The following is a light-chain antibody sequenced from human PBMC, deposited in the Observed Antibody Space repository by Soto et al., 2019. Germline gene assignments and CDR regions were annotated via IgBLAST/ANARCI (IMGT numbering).Light chain of an antibody. CDR3: SAYTARSTLV. J-gene: IGLJ3*02. CDR2: EVR. Sequence: QSVLTQPASVSGSAGQSITISCSGTMRDVGAYNLVSWYQQHPGTSPKLIIYEVRNRPSDISSRFSGSRSGNTASLTISGLQSEDEGDYYCSAYTARSTLVFGGGTKLTVL. CDR1: MRDVGAYNL. V-gene: IGLV2-14*01.